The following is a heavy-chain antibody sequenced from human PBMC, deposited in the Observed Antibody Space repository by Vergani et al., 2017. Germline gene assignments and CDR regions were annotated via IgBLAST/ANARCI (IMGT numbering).Heavy chain of an antibody. CDR3: ARAGGRTSSYFYYYMDS. CDR1: GGSISSYY. V-gene: IGHV4-4*07. J-gene: IGHJ6*03. CDR2: VYTTVST. D-gene: IGHD1-14*01. Sequence: QVQLQESGPGLVKPSETLSLTCTVSGGSISSYYWSWIRQPAGKGLEWIGRVYTTVSTNYNPSLKSRVTMSVDTSKNHFSLKLSSVTAADTAVYFCARAGGRTSSYFYYYMDSWGKGTTVTVSS.